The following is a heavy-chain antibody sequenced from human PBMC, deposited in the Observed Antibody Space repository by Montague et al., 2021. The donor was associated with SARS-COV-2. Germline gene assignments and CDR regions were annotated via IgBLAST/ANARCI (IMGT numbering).Heavy chain of an antibody. J-gene: IGHJ6*02. V-gene: IGHV2-70*11. D-gene: IGHD2/OR15-2a*01. CDR2: IDWDDDE. CDR1: GFSLNTKRMS. Sequence: PALVNPTQTLTVTCTFSGFSLNTKRMSVNWIRQPPGKALEWLARIDWDDDEYYSKSLRTRLTIAKDTTRNQVVLTISNVGPADTGTYYCTRATSDYFLNYGLDVWGQGTTVTVSS. CDR3: TRATSDYFLNYGLDV.